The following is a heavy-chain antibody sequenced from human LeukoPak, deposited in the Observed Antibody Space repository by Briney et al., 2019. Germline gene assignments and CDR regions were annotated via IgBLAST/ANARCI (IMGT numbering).Heavy chain of an antibody. D-gene: IGHD3-16*02. CDR2: VLDNGGTT. V-gene: IGHV3-23*01. CDR3: AKQRDRGYTSFDF. CDR1: GFTFSTYA. J-gene: IGHJ4*02. Sequence: PGGSLRLSCAASGFTFSTYAMSWVRQAPGKGLEWVSAVLDNGGTTYYADSVKGRFTISRDNSKNTLYLQMHSLTADDTALYYCAKQRDRGYTSFDFWGQGTLVTVSS.